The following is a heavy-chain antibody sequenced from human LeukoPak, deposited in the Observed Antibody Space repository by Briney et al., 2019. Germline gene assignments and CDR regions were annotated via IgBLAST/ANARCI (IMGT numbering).Heavy chain of an antibody. J-gene: IGHJ4*02. V-gene: IGHV3-11*04. D-gene: IGHD3-10*01. CDR3: ARALWLGEGFFDY. CDR2: IGSSGSTI. Sequence: GGSLRLSCAASGFIFSDYYMTWIRQAPGKGLEWISHIGSSGSTIYYADSMKGRFTISRDNTKKSLYLQMNSLRAEDTAVCYCARALWLGEGFFDYWGQGTPVTVSS. CDR1: GFIFSDYY.